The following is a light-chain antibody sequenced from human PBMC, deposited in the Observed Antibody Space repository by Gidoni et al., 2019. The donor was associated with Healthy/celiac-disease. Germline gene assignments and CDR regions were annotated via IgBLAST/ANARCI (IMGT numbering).Light chain of an antibody. CDR1: SSDVGGYNY. CDR3: SSYAGSNNYVV. J-gene: IGLJ2*01. Sequence: QSALTQPPSASGSPGQSVTISCTGTSSDVGGYNYVSWYQQHPGKAPELIIYEVSTRPSGVPDRFSGSNSGNTASLTVSGLQAEDEADYYCSSYAGSNNYVVFGGGTTLTVL. V-gene: IGLV2-8*01. CDR2: EVS.